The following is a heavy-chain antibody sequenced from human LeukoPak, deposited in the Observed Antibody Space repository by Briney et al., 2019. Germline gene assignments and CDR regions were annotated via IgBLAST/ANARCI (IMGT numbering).Heavy chain of an antibody. D-gene: IGHD2-21*01. CDR3: ARAPTPYFTYYMDV. Sequence: GGSLRLSCAASGFSFSGFGMNSVRQAPGKGLEWISYIGSSGSAGGNIYYAVSVKGRFTVSRDNAKDSLFLQMNSLQDADTAVYYCARAPTPYFTYYMDVWGKGTTVNVSS. J-gene: IGHJ6*03. V-gene: IGHV3-48*02. CDR2: IGSSGSAGGNI. CDR1: GFSFSGFG.